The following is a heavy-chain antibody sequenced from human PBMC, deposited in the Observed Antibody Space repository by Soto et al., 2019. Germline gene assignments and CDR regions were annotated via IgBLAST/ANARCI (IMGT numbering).Heavy chain of an antibody. D-gene: IGHD4-17*01. CDR3: ARRYHAHSGEFLGET. CDR1: GGSITSSDW. J-gene: IGHJ5*02. CDR2: VHHYGMT. Sequence: QVQLQESGPGVVKPSGTLSLTCAVFGGSITSSDWGSWVRQPPGKGLEWIGEVHHYGMTNYNPTLASRVRMSLDESKTQFSLAMTSVTAADTAVYSCARRYHAHSGEFLGETWGQGTMVTVSS. V-gene: IGHV4-4*02.